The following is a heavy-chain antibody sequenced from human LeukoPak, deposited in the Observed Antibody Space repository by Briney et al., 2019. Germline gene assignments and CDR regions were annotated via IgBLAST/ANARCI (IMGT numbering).Heavy chain of an antibody. Sequence: ASVKVSCKASGYTFTSYDINWVRQAPGQGLEWMGWMNPNSGNTGYAQKFQGRVTMTRDTSITTAYMEMSRLRSDDTALYYCARSPHILTGENFDYWGQGTLVTVSS. J-gene: IGHJ4*02. D-gene: IGHD3-9*01. V-gene: IGHV1-8*02. CDR3: ARSPHILTGENFDY. CDR2: MNPNSGNT. CDR1: GYTFTSYD.